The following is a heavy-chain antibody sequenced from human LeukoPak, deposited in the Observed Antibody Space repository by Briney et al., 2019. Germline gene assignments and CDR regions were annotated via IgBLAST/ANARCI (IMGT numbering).Heavy chain of an antibody. J-gene: IGHJ4*02. CDR3: ASRIAGGGDPFDY. CDR1: GGSISSSSYY. Sequence: SETLSLTCTVSGGSISSSSYYWGWIRQPPGKGLEWIGSIYYSGSTYYNPSLKSRVTISVDTNKNQFSLKMSSVTAADTAVYYCASRIAGGGDPFDYWGQGTLVTVSS. CDR2: IYYSGST. D-gene: IGHD6-13*01. V-gene: IGHV4-39*01.